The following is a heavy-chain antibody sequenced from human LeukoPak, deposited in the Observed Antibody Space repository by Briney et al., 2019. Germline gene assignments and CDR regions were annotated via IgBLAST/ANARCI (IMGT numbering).Heavy chain of an antibody. J-gene: IGHJ5*02. V-gene: IGHV1-2*02. Sequence: ASVKVSCKASGYTFTGYYMHWVRQAPGQGLEWMGWINPNSGGTNYAQKFQGRVTMTRDTSISTAYMELSRLRSDDTAVYYCARERRYYVGWFDPWGQGTLVTVSS. CDR1: GYTFTGYY. D-gene: IGHD3-10*02. CDR3: ARERRYYVGWFDP. CDR2: INPNSGGT.